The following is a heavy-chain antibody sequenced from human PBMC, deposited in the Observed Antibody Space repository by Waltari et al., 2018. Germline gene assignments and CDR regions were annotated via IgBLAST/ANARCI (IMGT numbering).Heavy chain of an antibody. D-gene: IGHD3-10*01. CDR2: ISFSGASI. J-gene: IGHJ4*02. CDR1: GFTFSNYA. Sequence: EVHLLESGGGLVQPGGSLRLSCAASGFTFSNYAMIWVRQAPGKGLEWVSTISFSGASISDRDSLKGRFTISRDDSKNSLYLQMNSLRVEDTAVYYCVKRFVRGGHGSFEYWGQGTLVTVSP. V-gene: IGHV3-23*01. CDR3: VKRFVRGGHGSFEY.